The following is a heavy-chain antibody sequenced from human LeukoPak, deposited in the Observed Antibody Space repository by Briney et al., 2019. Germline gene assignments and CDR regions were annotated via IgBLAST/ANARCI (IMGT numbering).Heavy chain of an antibody. CDR2: ILYSGSN. Sequence: KSSETLSLTCTVSGVSISSTAYFWGWIRQPPGKGLEWIGSILYSGSNYNNPSLMSRVTTSVDTSKNQFSLKLSSVTAADTAVYYCARTGFVGVSDHDAFDIWGRGTAVTVSS. J-gene: IGHJ3*02. D-gene: IGHD3-16*01. V-gene: IGHV4-39*01. CDR3: ARTGFVGVSDHDAFDI. CDR1: GVSISSTAYF.